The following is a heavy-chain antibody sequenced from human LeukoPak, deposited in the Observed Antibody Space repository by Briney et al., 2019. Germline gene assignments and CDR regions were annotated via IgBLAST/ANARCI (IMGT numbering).Heavy chain of an antibody. J-gene: IGHJ4*02. CDR3: ARDGRVDYGDYTFDF. V-gene: IGHV4-59*01. D-gene: IGHD4-17*01. CDR2: IYYTGST. CDR1: GGSPSSYS. Sequence: SETLSLTCTVSGGSPSSYSWNWIRQPPGKGLEWIGYIYYTGSTNYNPHLKSRVTISVDTSKTQFSLKLSSVTAADTAVYYCARDGRVDYGDYTFDFWGQGILVTVSS.